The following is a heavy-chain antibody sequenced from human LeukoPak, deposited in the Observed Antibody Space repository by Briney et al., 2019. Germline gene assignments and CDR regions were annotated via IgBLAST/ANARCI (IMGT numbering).Heavy chain of an antibody. Sequence: RSGGSLRLSCAASGFTFSSYEMNWVRQAPGKGLEWVSYISSSGSTIYYADSVKGRFTISRDNAKNSLYLQMNSLRAEDTAVYYGAVLMVVTAIFDYWGQGTLVTVSS. V-gene: IGHV3-48*03. D-gene: IGHD2-21*02. CDR3: AVLMVVTAIFDY. CDR1: GFTFSSYE. J-gene: IGHJ4*02. CDR2: ISSSGSTI.